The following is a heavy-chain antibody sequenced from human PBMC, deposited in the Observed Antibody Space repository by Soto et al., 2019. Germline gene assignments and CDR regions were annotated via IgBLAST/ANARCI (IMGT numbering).Heavy chain of an antibody. CDR3: AKAVRNYYDSSGYHGYFDL. D-gene: IGHD3-22*01. Sequence: QVQLVESGGGVVQPGRSLTLSCAASGFTFSSYGMHWVRQAPGKGLEWVAVISYDGSNKYYADSVKGRFTISRDNSKNTLYLQMNNLRAEDTAVYYCAKAVRNYYDSSGYHGYFDLWGRGTLVTVSS. CDR1: GFTFSSYG. CDR2: ISYDGSNK. V-gene: IGHV3-30*18. J-gene: IGHJ2*01.